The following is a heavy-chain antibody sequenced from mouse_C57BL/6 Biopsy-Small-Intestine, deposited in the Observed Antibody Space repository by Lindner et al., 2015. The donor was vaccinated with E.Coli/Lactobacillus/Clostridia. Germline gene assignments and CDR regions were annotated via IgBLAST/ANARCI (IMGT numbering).Heavy chain of an antibody. V-gene: IGHV1-74*01. CDR1: GGTFSSYT. Sequence: SVKVSCKASGGTFSSYTISWVRQAPGQGLEWMGRIIPILGMTNYAQKFQGRVTITADKSTSTAYMELSSLRSEDTAVYYCARGRNSGSYNGEVFDYWGQGTLVTVSS. J-gene: IGHJ4*01. D-gene: IGHD1-1*02. CDR2: IIPILGMT. CDR3: ARGRNSGSYNGEVFDY.